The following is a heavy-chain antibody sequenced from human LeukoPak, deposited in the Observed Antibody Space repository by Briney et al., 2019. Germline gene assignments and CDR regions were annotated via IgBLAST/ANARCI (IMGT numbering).Heavy chain of an antibody. Sequence: SETLSLTCTVSGGSISSYYWSWIRQPAGKGLEWIGRIYTSGSTNYNPSLKSRVTMSVDTSKNQFSLKLSSVTAADTAVYYCASVFYGDSYNWFDPWGQGTLVTVSS. D-gene: IGHD4-17*01. CDR3: ASVFYGDSYNWFDP. J-gene: IGHJ5*02. CDR1: GGSISSYY. V-gene: IGHV4-4*07. CDR2: IYTSGST.